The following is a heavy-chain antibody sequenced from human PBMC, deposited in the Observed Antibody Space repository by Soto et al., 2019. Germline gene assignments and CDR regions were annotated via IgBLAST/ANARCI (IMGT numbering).Heavy chain of an antibody. CDR2: IYTSGST. J-gene: IGHJ6*02. Sequence: QVQLQESGPGLVKPSETLSLTCTVSGGSISSYYWSWIRQPAGKGLEWIGRIYTSGSTNYNPSRKSRVTMSVDTSKNQFSLKLSSVTAADTAVYYCARDVEEAAAGPGYYYYYGMDVWGQGTTVTVSS. V-gene: IGHV4-4*07. CDR1: GGSISSYY. CDR3: ARDVEEAAAGPGYYYYYGMDV. D-gene: IGHD6-13*01.